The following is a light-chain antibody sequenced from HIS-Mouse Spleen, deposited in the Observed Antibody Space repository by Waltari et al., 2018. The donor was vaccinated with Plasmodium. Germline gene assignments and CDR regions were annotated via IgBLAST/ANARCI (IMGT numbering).Light chain of an antibody. CDR3: QQYGSSGT. V-gene: IGKV3-20*01. Sequence: EIVLTQSPGTLSLSPGERATLSCRASQSVSSSYLACYKQKPGQAPRRLIYGASSSATGIPDRVSGSGSGTDFTLTISRLEPEDFAVYYCQQYGSSGTFGQGTKVEIK. CDR1: QSVSSSY. J-gene: IGKJ1*01. CDR2: GAS.